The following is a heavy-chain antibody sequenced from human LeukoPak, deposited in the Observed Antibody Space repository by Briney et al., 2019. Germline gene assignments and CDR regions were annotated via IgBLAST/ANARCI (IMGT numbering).Heavy chain of an antibody. CDR3: ARRGLFSPPTWQWLLDP. CDR1: GGSISSSSYY. Sequence: PSETLSLTCTVSGGSISSSSYYWGWIRQPPGKGLEWIGSIYYSGSTYYNPSLKSRVTISVDTSKNQFSLKLSSVTAADTAVYYCARRGLFSPPTWQWLLDPWGQGTLVTVSS. V-gene: IGHV4-39*01. J-gene: IGHJ5*02. D-gene: IGHD6-19*01. CDR2: IYYSGST.